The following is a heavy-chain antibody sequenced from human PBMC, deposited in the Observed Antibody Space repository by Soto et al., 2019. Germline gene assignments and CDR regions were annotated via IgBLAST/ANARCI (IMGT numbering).Heavy chain of an antibody. D-gene: IGHD2-15*01. Sequence: ASVKVSCKASGYTFTSYPMHWVRQAPGQRLEWMGWINAYNGNTNYAQKLQGRVTMTTDTSTSTAYMELRSLRSDDTAVYYCARVYLYCSGGSCYPEATDSYHGMDVWGQGTTVTVS. J-gene: IGHJ6*02. CDR3: ARVYLYCSGGSCYPEATDSYHGMDV. CDR2: INAYNGNT. V-gene: IGHV1-18*01. CDR1: GYTFTSYP.